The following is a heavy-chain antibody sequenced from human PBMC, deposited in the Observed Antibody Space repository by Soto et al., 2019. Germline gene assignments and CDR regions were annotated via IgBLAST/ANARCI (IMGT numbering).Heavy chain of an antibody. CDR2: IWYDGSNK. Sequence: PGGSLRLSCAASGFTFSSYGMHWVRQAPGKGLEWVAVIWYDGSNKYYADSVKGRFTISRDNSKNTLYLQMNSLRAEDTAVYYCARDGLVPANYGMDVWGQGTTVTVSS. D-gene: IGHD2-2*01. V-gene: IGHV3-33*01. CDR3: ARDGLVPANYGMDV. J-gene: IGHJ6*02. CDR1: GFTFSSYG.